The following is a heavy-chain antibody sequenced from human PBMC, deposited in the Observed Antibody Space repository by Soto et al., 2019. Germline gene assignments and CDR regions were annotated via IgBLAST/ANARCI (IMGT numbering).Heavy chain of an antibody. J-gene: IGHJ5*02. Sequence: ATLSLTCTVSGASISGFYWSWIRKSAGKGLEWIGRIYATGTTDYNPSLKSRVMMSVDTSKKQFSLKLRSVTAADTAVYYCVRDGKKTLRDWFDPWGQGISVTVSS. CDR2: IYATGTT. D-gene: IGHD1-1*01. CDR1: GASISGFY. V-gene: IGHV4-4*07. CDR3: VRDGKKTLRDWFDP.